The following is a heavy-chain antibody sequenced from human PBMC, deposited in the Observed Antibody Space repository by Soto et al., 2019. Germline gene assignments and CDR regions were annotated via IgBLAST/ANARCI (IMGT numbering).Heavy chain of an antibody. J-gene: IGHJ5*02. CDR2: IYYSGST. CDR3: ARVRFADIVLVP. D-gene: IGHD2-2*01. Sequence: PSETLSLTCTVSGGSISSYYWSWIRQPPGKGLEWIGYIYYSGSTNYNPSLKSRVTISVDTSKNQFSLKLSSVTAADTAVYYCARVRFADIVLVPWGQGTLVTVSS. CDR1: GGSISSYY. V-gene: IGHV4-59*01.